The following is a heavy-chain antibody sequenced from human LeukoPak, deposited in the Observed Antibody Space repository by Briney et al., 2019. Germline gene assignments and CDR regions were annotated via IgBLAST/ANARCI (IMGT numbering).Heavy chain of an antibody. CDR2: ISYDGSNK. V-gene: IGHV3-30*03. D-gene: IGHD3-22*01. CDR3: ATYYYDSSGSPFDY. CDR1: GFTFSSYG. Sequence: GGSLRLSCAASGFTFSSYGMHWVRQAAGKGLEWVAVISYDGSNKYYADSVKGRFTISRDNSKNTLYLQMNSLRAEDTAVYYCATYYYDSSGSPFDYWGQGTLVTVSS. J-gene: IGHJ4*02.